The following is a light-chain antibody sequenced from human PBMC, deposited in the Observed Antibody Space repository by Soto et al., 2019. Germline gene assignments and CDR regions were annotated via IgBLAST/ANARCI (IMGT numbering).Light chain of an antibody. CDR1: QTVRSND. CDR2: GAS. CDR3: QQYGGSPPT. V-gene: IGKV3-20*01. Sequence: DIVLTQSPGTLSLSPGERATLSCRASQTVRSNDLAWYQQKPGQAPRLVISGASYRTTGIPDRFSGSGSGTDLTLSISRLEPEDFAVYFCQQYGGSPPTFGGGTKVDIK. J-gene: IGKJ4*01.